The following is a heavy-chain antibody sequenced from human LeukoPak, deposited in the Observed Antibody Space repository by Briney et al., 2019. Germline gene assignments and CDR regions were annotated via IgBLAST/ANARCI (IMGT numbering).Heavy chain of an antibody. Sequence: SVKVSCKASGGTFSSYAISWVRQAPGQGLEWVGRIIPILGIANYAQKFQGRVTITADKSTSTAYMELSSLRSEDTAVYYCARVGLGYSYGYRLDYWGQGTLVTVSS. J-gene: IGHJ4*02. V-gene: IGHV1-69*04. CDR1: GGTFSSYA. CDR3: ARVGLGYSYGYRLDY. CDR2: IIPILGIA. D-gene: IGHD5-18*01.